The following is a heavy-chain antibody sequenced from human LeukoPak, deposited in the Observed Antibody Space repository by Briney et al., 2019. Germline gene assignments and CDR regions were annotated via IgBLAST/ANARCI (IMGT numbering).Heavy chain of an antibody. Sequence: GRSLRLSCAASGFTFSSYAMHWVRQAPGKGLERVAVISYDGSNKYYADSVKGRFTISRDNSKNTLYLQMNSLRAEDTAVYYCARALSLWLSNFDYWGQGTLVTVSS. D-gene: IGHD5-18*01. CDR3: ARALSLWLSNFDY. CDR2: ISYDGSNK. CDR1: GFTFSSYA. V-gene: IGHV3-30*04. J-gene: IGHJ4*02.